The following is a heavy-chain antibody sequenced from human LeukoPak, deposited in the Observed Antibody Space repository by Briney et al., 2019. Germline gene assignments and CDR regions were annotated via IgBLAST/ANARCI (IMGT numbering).Heavy chain of an antibody. D-gene: IGHD6-19*01. J-gene: IGHJ4*02. CDR1: GGSIRSSSYY. CDR3: ARQVVAVAGTGYFDY. CDR2: IYYSGST. Sequence: SETLSLTCTVSGGSIRSSSYYWGWIRQPPGKGLEWIGSIYYSGSTYYNASLKSRGIISVDTSKNQFSLKLNSVTAADTAVYFCARQVVAVAGTGYFDYWGRGTLVTVSS. V-gene: IGHV4-39*01.